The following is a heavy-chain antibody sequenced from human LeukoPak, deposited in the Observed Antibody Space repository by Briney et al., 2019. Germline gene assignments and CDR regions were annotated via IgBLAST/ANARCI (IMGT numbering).Heavy chain of an antibody. J-gene: IGHJ6*03. D-gene: IGHD3-10*01. CDR2: IRSKANSYAT. CDR1: GFTFNGSA. V-gene: IGHV3-73*01. Sequence: PGVSLRLSCAASGFTFNGSAMHWVRQASGKGLEWVGRIRSKANSYATAYAASVKGRFTISRDDSKNTAYLQMNNLKTEDTAVYYCTRLGLLWFGTGYYYMDVWGKGTTVTVSS. CDR3: TRLGLLWFGTGYYYMDV.